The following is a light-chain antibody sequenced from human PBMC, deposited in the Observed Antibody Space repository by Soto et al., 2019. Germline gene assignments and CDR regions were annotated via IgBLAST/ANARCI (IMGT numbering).Light chain of an antibody. V-gene: IGKV3-15*01. J-gene: IGKJ4*01. CDR2: GAF. CDR3: QQYKNWPPLT. Sequence: EIVMTQSPATLSVSPGETATLSCRASQSVSYNLAWYQQKPGHGPRLLIYGAFTRATGIPARFSGSGSGTEFTLTSSSLQSEDCAVYYCQQYKNWPPLTFGGGTKVEIK. CDR1: QSVSYN.